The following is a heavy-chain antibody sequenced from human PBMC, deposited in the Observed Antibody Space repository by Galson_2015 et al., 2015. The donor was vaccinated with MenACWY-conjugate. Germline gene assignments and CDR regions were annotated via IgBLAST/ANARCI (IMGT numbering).Heavy chain of an antibody. Sequence: TLSLTCSVSGASLSSGGYYWSWIRQHPGKGLEWIGHIHYSGRNYCNPSLQSRISMSVDTSKNQFSLTPTSVTAADTAVYYCARDGYCGGDCFLTDRAYYYYMDVWGRGTTVTVYS. J-gene: IGHJ6*03. CDR1: GASLSSGGYY. CDR3: ARDGYCGGDCFLTDRAYYYYMDV. D-gene: IGHD2-21*01. CDR2: IHYSGRN. V-gene: IGHV4-31*03.